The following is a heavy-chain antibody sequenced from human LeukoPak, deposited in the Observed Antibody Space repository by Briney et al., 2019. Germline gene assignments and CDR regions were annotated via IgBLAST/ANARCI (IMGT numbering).Heavy chain of an antibody. CDR1: GFTFSSYS. V-gene: IGHV3-21*01. CDR3: ARVAGSYSSRYAFDI. CDR2: ISSSSSYI. D-gene: IGHD1-26*01. J-gene: IGHJ3*02. Sequence: GGSLRLSCVGSGFTFSSYSLNWVRQAPGKGLEWVSSISSSSSYIYYADSVKGRFTISRDNAKNSLYLQMNSLRAEDTAVYYCARVAGSYSSRYAFDIWGQGTMVTVSS.